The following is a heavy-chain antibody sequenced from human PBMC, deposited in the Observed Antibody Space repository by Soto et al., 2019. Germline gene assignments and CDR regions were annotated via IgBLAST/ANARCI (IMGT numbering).Heavy chain of an antibody. D-gene: IGHD3-10*01. CDR2: ISAYNGNT. V-gene: IGHV1-18*01. CDR3: ARGKERILWFGESPSWYFDL. Sequence: GLEWMGWISAYNGNTNYAQKLQGRVTMTTDTSTSTAYMELRSLRSDDTAVYYCARGKERILWFGESPSWYFDLWGRGTLVSVSS. J-gene: IGHJ2*01.